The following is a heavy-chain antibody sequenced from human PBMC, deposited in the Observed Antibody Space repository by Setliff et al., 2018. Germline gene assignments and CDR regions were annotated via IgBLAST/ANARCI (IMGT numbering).Heavy chain of an antibody. CDR2: VQSDINTE. V-gene: IGHV3-30*02. Sequence: PGGSLRLSCVASGFTLTAYDMHWVRQAPGKGLEWVASVQSDINTEHYLDSVRGRFTVSRDTSKNIFYLQMNSLRAEDTALYYCLKSRYDGSESFQHWGQGTLVTVSS. D-gene: IGHD5-12*01. CDR3: LKSRYDGSESFQH. J-gene: IGHJ1*01. CDR1: GFTLTAYD.